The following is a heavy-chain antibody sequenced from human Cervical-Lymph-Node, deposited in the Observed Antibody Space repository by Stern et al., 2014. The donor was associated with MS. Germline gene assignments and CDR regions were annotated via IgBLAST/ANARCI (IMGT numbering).Heavy chain of an antibody. D-gene: IGHD6-19*01. CDR1: GGTFSSYA. CDR2: MIPIFGTA. Sequence: VQLVESGAEVKKPGSSVKVSCKASGGTFSSYAISWVRQAPGQGLEWMGGMIPIFGTANYAQKFQGRVTITADESTSTAYMELSSLRSEDTAVYYCARDLPGIAVAGTGGMDVWGQGTTVTVSS. CDR3: ARDLPGIAVAGTGGMDV. V-gene: IGHV1-69*01. J-gene: IGHJ6*02.